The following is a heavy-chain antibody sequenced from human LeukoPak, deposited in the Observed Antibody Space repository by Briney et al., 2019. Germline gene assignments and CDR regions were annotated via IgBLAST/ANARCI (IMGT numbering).Heavy chain of an antibody. D-gene: IGHD6-13*01. CDR1: GFTFSSYS. J-gene: IGHJ4*02. Sequence: PGGSLRLSCAASGFTFSSYSMNWVRQAPGKGLEWVSYISSSSSTIYYADSVKGRFTISRDNAKNSLYLQMNSLRAEDTAVYYCAREGYSSSWYQDYWGQGTLVTVPS. CDR2: ISSSSSTI. V-gene: IGHV3-48*01. CDR3: AREGYSSSWYQDY.